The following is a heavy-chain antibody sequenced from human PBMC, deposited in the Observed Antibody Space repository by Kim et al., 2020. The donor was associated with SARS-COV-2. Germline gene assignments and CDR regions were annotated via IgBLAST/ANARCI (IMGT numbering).Heavy chain of an antibody. Sequence: GGSLRLSCAASGFTFSSYAMHWVRQAPGKGLEWVAVISYDGSNKYYADSVKGRFTISRDNSKNTLYLQMNSLRAEDTAVYYCARSIAAAVAAHKYYFDYWGQGTLVTVSS. V-gene: IGHV3-30-3*01. D-gene: IGHD6-13*01. CDR3: ARSIAAAVAAHKYYFDY. CDR1: GFTFSSYA. J-gene: IGHJ4*02. CDR2: ISYDGSNK.